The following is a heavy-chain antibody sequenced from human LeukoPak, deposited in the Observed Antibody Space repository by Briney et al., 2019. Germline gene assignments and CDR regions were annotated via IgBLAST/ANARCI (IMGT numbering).Heavy chain of an antibody. CDR2: IPYSGSI. J-gene: IGHJ4*02. CDR1: GGSISSYY. Sequence: SETLSLTCSVSGGSISSYYWSWIRHPPQKGLEWIGYIPYSGSITYNPSLKSRVTISLDMSKNQFSLKLSSVTAADTAVYFCARMIYGDNFDFWGQGTLVTVSS. CDR3: ARMIYGDNFDF. D-gene: IGHD4-17*01. V-gene: IGHV4-59*01.